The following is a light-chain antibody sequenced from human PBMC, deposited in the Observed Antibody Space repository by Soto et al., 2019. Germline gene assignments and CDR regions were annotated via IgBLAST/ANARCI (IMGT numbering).Light chain of an antibody. CDR2: LTS. CDR1: QALNIR. Sequence: EIVLTQSPATLPAFPGDRVTLSCRASQALNIRLAWYQHKPGQAPRLLIYLTSNRAAGVPSRFSAWGSETDFTLAISDVQPEDFAVYYCHQRQSWPRTFGQGTKVDIK. V-gene: IGKV3-11*01. J-gene: IGKJ1*01. CDR3: HQRQSWPRT.